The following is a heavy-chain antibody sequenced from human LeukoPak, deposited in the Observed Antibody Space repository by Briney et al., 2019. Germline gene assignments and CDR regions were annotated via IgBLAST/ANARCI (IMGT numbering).Heavy chain of an antibody. V-gene: IGHV1-2*02. CDR3: ARESVLRYFDWLSRPEYFQH. CDR1: GYTFTGYY. J-gene: IGHJ1*01. D-gene: IGHD3-9*01. CDR2: INPNSGGT. Sequence: GASVKVSCKASGYTFTGYYMHWVRQAPGQGLEWMGWINPNSGGTNYAQKFQGRVTMTRDTSISTAYMELSRLRSDDTAVYYCARESVLRYFDWLSRPEYFQHWGQGTLVTVSS.